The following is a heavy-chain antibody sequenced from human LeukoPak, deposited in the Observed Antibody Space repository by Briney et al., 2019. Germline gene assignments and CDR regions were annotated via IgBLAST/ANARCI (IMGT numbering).Heavy chain of an antibody. V-gene: IGHV1-46*01. CDR1: GYTFTKYY. D-gene: IGHD3-10*02. Sequence: ASVKVSCKASGYTFTKYYIHWVRQAPGQGLEWMGIINPSGDSATYAQKFQGRVTMTRDTSTSTVYMELSSLTSDDTAVYYCARLRGSGSPWDDYCGQGTLVTVSS. CDR2: INPSGDSA. CDR3: ARLRGSGSPWDDY. J-gene: IGHJ4*02.